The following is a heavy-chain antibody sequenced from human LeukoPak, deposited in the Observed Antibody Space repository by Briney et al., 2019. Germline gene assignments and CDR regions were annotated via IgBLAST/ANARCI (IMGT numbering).Heavy chain of an antibody. V-gene: IGHV3-23*01. D-gene: IGHD3-22*01. CDR3: AKDIEITMIVVVITAFDY. CDR2: ISGSGGST. J-gene: IGHJ4*02. Sequence: GGSLRLSCAASGFTFSSYGMSWVRQAPGKGLEWVSAISGSGGSTYYADSVKGRFTISRDNSKNTLYLQMNSLRAEDAAVYYRAKDIEITMIVVVITAFDYWGQGTLVTVSS. CDR1: GFTFSSYG.